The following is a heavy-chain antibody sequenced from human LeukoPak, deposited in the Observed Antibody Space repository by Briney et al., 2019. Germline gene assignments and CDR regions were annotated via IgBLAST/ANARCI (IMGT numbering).Heavy chain of an antibody. J-gene: IGHJ3*02. Sequence: KPSETLSLTCTVSGGSISSYYWSWIRQPPGKGLEWIGYIYYSGSTNYNPSLKSRVTISVDTSKNQFPLKLSSVTAADTAVYYCARHESNSGWYPAPNDAFDIWGQGTMVTVSS. CDR1: GGSISSYY. CDR3: ARHESNSGWYPAPNDAFDI. D-gene: IGHD6-19*01. CDR2: IYYSGST. V-gene: IGHV4-59*08.